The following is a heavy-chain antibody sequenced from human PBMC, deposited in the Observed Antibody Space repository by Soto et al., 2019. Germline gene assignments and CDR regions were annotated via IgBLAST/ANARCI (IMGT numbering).Heavy chain of an antibody. J-gene: IGHJ4*02. Sequence: SCKASGYTFTSYGIIWVRQDPGKGLEWVANIEGDGTEKNYVDSVKGRFTVSRDNAKRSLYLQMNSLRVEDTAVYYCVRGLYTGSPHFFFWGQGTLVTVSS. D-gene: IGHD1-26*01. CDR1: GYTFTSYG. CDR2: IEGDGTEK. V-gene: IGHV3-7*05. CDR3: VRGLYTGSPHFFF.